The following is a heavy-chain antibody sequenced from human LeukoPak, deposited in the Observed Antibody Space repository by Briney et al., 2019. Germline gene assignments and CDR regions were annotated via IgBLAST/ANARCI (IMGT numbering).Heavy chain of an antibody. CDR1: GFTFSAYA. D-gene: IGHD1-26*01. V-gene: IGHV3-30*18. J-gene: IGHJ6*02. CDR3: AKDPASGSSYYFYGMEV. Sequence: PGGFLRLSCTASGFTFSAYAMHWVRQAPGKGLEWVAVMSYDGGNKYYADSVKGRFTISRDNSKNTLYLQMNSLRPEDTAVYYCAKDPASGSSYYFYGMEVWGQGTTVTASS. CDR2: MSYDGGNK.